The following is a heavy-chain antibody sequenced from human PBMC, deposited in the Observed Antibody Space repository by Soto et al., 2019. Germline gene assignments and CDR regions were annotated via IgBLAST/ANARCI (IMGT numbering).Heavy chain of an antibody. D-gene: IGHD2-21*02. CDR2: ISANNGNT. CDR3: GSGGAIVVGTATSDY. CDR1: GYTFTSYG. V-gene: IGHV1-18*01. J-gene: IGHJ4*02. Sequence: ASVKVSCKASGYTFTSYGISWVRQAPGQRLEWMGWISANNGNTNYAQKLQGRVTMTTDTSTSTAYMELRSLRSDDTAVDYCGSGGAIVVGTATSDYWGQGSLVTVYS.